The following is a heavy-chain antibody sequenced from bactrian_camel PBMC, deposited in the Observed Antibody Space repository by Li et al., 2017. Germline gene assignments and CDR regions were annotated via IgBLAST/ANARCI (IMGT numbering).Heavy chain of an antibody. CDR1: PYTYAPHC. J-gene: IGHJ6*01. D-gene: IGHD5*01. CDR2: IGSDGTT. V-gene: IGHV3S55*01. Sequence: HVQLVESGGGSVQAGGSLRLSCAASPYTYAPHCMAWFRQAPGKEREWIASIGSDGTTTYADSIKGRFTISQVNAKNTLYLQMNSLNAEDTARYYCAANHPTWRGLGWECDGDFEYWGQGTQVTVS. CDR3: AANHPTWRGLGWECDGDFEY.